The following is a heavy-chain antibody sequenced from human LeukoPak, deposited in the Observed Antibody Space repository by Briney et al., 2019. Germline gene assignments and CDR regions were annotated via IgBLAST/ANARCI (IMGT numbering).Heavy chain of an antibody. CDR3: ATDLSLDCSGGSCYDPYFDY. J-gene: IGHJ4*02. CDR2: FDPEDGET. CDR1: GYTLTELS. D-gene: IGHD2-15*01. V-gene: IGHV1-24*01. Sequence: GASVKVSCKVSGYTLTELSMHWVRQPPGKGLEWMGGFDPEDGETIYAQKFQGRVTMTEDTSTDTAYMELSSLRSEDTAVYYCATDLSLDCSGGSCYDPYFDYWGQGTLVTVSS.